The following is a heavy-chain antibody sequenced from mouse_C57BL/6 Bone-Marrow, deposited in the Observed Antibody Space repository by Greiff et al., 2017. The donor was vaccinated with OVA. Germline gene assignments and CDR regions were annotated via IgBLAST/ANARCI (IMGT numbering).Heavy chain of an antibody. Sequence: EVMLVESGGGLVKPGGSLKLSCAASGFTFSSYAMSWVRQTPEKRLEWVATISDGGSYTYYPDNVKGRFTISRDNAKNNLYLQMSHLKSEDTAMYYCARDRSNAWFAYWGQGTLVTVSA. CDR3: ARDRSNAWFAY. J-gene: IGHJ3*01. V-gene: IGHV5-4*01. CDR2: ISDGGSYT. CDR1: GFTFSSYA. D-gene: IGHD1-1*01.